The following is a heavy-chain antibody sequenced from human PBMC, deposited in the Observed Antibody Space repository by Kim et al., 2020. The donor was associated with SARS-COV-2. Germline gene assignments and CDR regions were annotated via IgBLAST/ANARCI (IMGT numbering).Heavy chain of an antibody. CDR2: ISYSGRT. CDR3: ARERLGHAEFDF. V-gene: IGHV4-61*01. D-gene: IGHD3-9*01. J-gene: IGHJ4*02. Sequence: SETLSLTCTVSGASVTGGSYYSWNWIRQSPGKGLEWIGEISYSGRTNYNPSLKGRVTISLDTSNNQFSLSLSSVTAADTAMYYCARERLGHAEFDFWGQG. CDR1: GASVTGGSYY.